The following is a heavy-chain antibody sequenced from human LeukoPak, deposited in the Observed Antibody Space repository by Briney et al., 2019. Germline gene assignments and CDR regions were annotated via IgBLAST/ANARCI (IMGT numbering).Heavy chain of an antibody. CDR2: INWNGGNT. D-gene: IGHD6-19*01. J-gene: IGHJ2*01. V-gene: IGHV3-20*01. Sequence: GGSLRLSCAASGFTFDDYGMTWVRQAPGKGLEWGSGINWNGGNTAYADSVKGRFTISRDNAKNSLYLQMNSLRAEDTALYHCAKRMAVAGDDWYFDLWGRGTLVTVSS. CDR3: AKRMAVAGDDWYFDL. CDR1: GFTFDDYG.